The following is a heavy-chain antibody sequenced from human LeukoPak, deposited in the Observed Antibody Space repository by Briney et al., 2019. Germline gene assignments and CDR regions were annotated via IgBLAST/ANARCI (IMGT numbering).Heavy chain of an antibody. Sequence: GGSLRLSCAASGFTFSNAWMSWVRQAPGKGLEWVGRIKSKTDGGTTDCAAPVKGRFTISRDDSKNTLYLQMNSLKTEDTAVYYCTTGDWYDFWSYYFDYWGQGTLVTVSS. V-gene: IGHV3-15*01. CDR1: GFTFSNAW. J-gene: IGHJ4*02. D-gene: IGHD3-3*01. CDR2: IKSKTDGGTT. CDR3: TTGDWYDFWSYYFDY.